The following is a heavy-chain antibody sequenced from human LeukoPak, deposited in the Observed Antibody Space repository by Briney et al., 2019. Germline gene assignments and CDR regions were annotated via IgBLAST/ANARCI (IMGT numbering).Heavy chain of an antibody. V-gene: IGHV3-11*04. CDR3: ATPYQNYASSSSPPFDY. CDR1: GFTFSDYY. J-gene: IGHJ4*02. CDR2: ISSSGSTI. Sequence: GSLRLSCAASGFTFSDYYMSWIRQAPGKGLEWVSYISSSGSTIYYADSVKGRFTISRDNAKNSLYLQMNSLRAEDTAVYYCATPYQNYASSSSPPFDYWGQGTLVTVSS. D-gene: IGHD6-6*01.